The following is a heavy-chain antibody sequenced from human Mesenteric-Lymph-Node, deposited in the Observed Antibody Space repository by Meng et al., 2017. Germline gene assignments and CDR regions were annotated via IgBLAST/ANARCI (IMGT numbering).Heavy chain of an antibody. CDR2: IYYSGTT. J-gene: IGHJ5*02. CDR3: ARERSAPWGILFDP. V-gene: IGHV4-30-4*01. D-gene: IGHD3-16*01. CDR1: GGAISSGGYH. Sequence: QVQLQESGPRLVKPAQTLSLTCTVSGGAISSGGYHWTWIRQPPGKGLEWIGYIYYSGTTSLNPSLKSRVPMSVAMSKNQFSLKLTSVTAEDTAVYFCARERSAPWGILFDPRVWGGLVTVSS.